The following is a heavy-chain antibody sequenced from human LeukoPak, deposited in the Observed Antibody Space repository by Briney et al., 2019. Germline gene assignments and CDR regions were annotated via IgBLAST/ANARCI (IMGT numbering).Heavy chain of an antibody. V-gene: IGHV1-46*01. D-gene: IGHD3-16*01. J-gene: IGHJ6*03. CDR2: INPSGGST. CDR1: GYTFTSYY. CDR3: ARWGGELWQNYYYYYHMDV. Sequence: ASVKVSCKASGYTFTSYYMHWVRQAPGQGLEWMGIINPSGGSTSYAQKFQGRVTMTRDMSTSTVYMELSSLRSEDTAVYYCARWGGELWQNYYYYYHMDVWGKGTTVTVSS.